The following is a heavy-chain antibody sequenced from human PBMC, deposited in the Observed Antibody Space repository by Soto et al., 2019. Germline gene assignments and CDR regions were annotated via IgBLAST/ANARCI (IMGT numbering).Heavy chain of an antibody. CDR2: IKQDGSEK. V-gene: IGHV3-7*01. CDR3: ARDTRYDFWSGYTSDY. Sequence: GGSLRLSCAASGFTFSSYWMSWVRQAPGKGLEWVANIKQDGSEKYYVDSVKGRFTISRDNAKNSLYLQMNSLRAEDTAVYYCARDTRYDFWSGYTSDYWGQGTLVTVSS. CDR1: GFTFSSYW. D-gene: IGHD3-3*01. J-gene: IGHJ4*02.